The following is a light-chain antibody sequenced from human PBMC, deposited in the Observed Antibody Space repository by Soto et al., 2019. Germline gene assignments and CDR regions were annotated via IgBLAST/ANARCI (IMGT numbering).Light chain of an antibody. CDR2: EVR. V-gene: IGLV2-23*02. CDR3: CSYAGSATWV. J-gene: IGLJ3*02. CDR1: SSDVGSYNL. Sequence: QSALTQPASVSGSPGQSITISCTGTSSDVGSYNLVSWYQHHPGKAPKLMIYEVRKRPSGLSNRFSGSKSGNTASLTISGLQVEDEADYYCCSYAGSATWVFGGGTKLTVL.